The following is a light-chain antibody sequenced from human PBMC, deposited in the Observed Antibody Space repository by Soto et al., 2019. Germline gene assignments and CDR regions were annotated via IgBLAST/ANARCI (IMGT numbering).Light chain of an antibody. Sequence: DIHMAHSPSTLSASVGDRVTITCRASQTISSWLAWYQQKPGKAPKLLIYKASSLESGIPSRFSGSGSGTEFTLTISSLQPDDFATYYCQHYNSYSEAFGQGTKVDIK. V-gene: IGKV1-5*03. CDR2: KAS. CDR3: QHYNSYSEA. CDR1: QTISSW. J-gene: IGKJ1*01.